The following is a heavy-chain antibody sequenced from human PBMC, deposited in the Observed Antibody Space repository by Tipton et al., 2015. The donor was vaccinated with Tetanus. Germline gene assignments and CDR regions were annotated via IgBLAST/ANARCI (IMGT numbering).Heavy chain of an antibody. Sequence: GSLRLSCAGSGFLISSYAMNWVRQVPGEGLEWVSGVSASGNTNYADSVDGRFTISRDNAKNTMYLHMNSLRAEDTAVYYCAKDLRQLVRVDAFDIWGQGTAVTVSS. CDR2: VSASGNT. CDR3: AKDLRQLVRVDAFDI. D-gene: IGHD6-6*01. V-gene: IGHV3-23*01. CDR1: GFLISSYA. J-gene: IGHJ3*02.